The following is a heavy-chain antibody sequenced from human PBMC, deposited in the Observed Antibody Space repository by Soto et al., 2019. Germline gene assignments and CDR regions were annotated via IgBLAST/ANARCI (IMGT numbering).Heavy chain of an antibody. J-gene: IGHJ6*02. CDR2: ISSSSSYI. V-gene: IGHV3-21*01. Sequence: SGGSLRLSCAASGFTFSSYSMNWVRQAPGKGLEWVSSISSSSSYIYYADSVKGRFTISRDNAKNSLYLQMNSLRAEDTAVYYCARDGQLVTPPHRGEDYCYGMDVWGQGTTVTVSS. D-gene: IGHD6-6*01. CDR3: ARDGQLVTPPHRGEDYCYGMDV. CDR1: GFTFSSYS.